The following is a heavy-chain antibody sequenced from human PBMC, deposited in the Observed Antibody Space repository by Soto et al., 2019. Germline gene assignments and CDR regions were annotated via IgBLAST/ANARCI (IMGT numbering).Heavy chain of an antibody. Sequence: PGGSLNLSCAASGFTFSSYAMSWVRQAPGKGLEWVAAISCSGGNKYYADSVKGRFTISRDNSKNTLYLQVNSLRADDTAVYCCAKQGLPHHNWFDPWGQGTLVTVSS. CDR2: ISCSGGNK. V-gene: IGHV3-23*01. CDR3: AKQGLPHHNWFDP. J-gene: IGHJ5*02. CDR1: GFTFSSYA. D-gene: IGHD2-15*01.